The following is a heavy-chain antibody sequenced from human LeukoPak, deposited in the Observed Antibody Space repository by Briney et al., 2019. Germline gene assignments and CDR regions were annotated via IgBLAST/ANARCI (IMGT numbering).Heavy chain of an antibody. CDR2: IIPIFGTA. CDR1: GGTFSSYA. Sequence: GASVKVSCKASGGTFSSYAISWVRQAPEQGLEWMGGIIPIFGTANYAQKFQGRVTITADESTSTAYMELSSLRSEDTAVYYCAREIVVVAANWFDPWGQGTLVTVSS. CDR3: AREIVVVAANWFDP. D-gene: IGHD2-15*01. J-gene: IGHJ5*02. V-gene: IGHV1-69*13.